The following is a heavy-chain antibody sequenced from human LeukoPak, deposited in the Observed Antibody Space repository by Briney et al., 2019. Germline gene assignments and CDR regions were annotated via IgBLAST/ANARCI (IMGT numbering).Heavy chain of an antibody. CDR2: ISGSGGST. CDR1: GFTFSSYV. D-gene: IGHD2-15*01. Sequence: GGSLRLSCAASGFTFSSYVMSWVRQAPGKGLEWVSVISGSGGSTYYADSVKGRFTISRDNSKNTLYLQMNSLRAEDTAVYYCAKDGYCSGGSCYHFFDYWGQGTLVTVSS. CDR3: AKDGYCSGGSCYHFFDY. J-gene: IGHJ4*02. V-gene: IGHV3-23*01.